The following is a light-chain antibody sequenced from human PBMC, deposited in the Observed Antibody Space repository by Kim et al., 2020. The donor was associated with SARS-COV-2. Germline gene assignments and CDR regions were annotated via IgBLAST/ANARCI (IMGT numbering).Light chain of an antibody. CDR3: NSRDISGNHWV. CDR2: AKD. V-gene: IGLV3-19*01. CDR1: SIRNYY. Sequence: ALGKTVTITCQGDSIRNYYATWYQQKPRQAPSLVIFAKDKRPSGIPDRFAGSNSGNTASLTISGAQAEDEADYYCNSRDISGNHWVFGGGTQLTVL. J-gene: IGLJ2*01.